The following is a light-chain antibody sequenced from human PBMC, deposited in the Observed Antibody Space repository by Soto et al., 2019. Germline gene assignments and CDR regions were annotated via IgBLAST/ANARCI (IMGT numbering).Light chain of an antibody. CDR3: LQVNSYPLT. CDR1: QGISSY. V-gene: IGKV1-9*01. Sequence: DIQLTQSPSFLSASVGDRVTITCRANQGISSYLAWYQQKPGRAPKLLIYAASTLQSGVPSRFSGSGSGKEFTLTISSLHPEDFATYYCLQVNSYPLTFGGGTKVQIK. J-gene: IGKJ4*01. CDR2: AAS.